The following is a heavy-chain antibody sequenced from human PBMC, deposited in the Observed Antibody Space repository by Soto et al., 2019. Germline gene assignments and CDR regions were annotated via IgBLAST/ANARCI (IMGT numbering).Heavy chain of an antibody. J-gene: IGHJ4*02. CDR1: GFTFSSYG. D-gene: IGHD3-10*01. V-gene: IGHV3-30*18. CDR3: AKDTSPLLWFGEKSYFDY. Sequence: PGGSLRLSCAASGFTFSSYGMHWVRQAPGKGLEWVAVISYDGSNKYYADSVKGRFTISRDNSKNTLYLQMNSLRAEDTAVYYCAKDTSPLLWFGEKSYFDYWGQGTLVTVSS. CDR2: ISYDGSNK.